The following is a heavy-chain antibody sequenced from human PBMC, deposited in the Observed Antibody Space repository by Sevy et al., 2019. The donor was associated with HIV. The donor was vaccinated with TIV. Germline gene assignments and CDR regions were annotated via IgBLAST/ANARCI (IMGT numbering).Heavy chain of an antibody. CDR1: GGSISTTDYY. CDR2: IHYTGTT. D-gene: IGHD3-16*01. J-gene: IGHJ3*01. CDR3: ARGVGGPGVMITFGGVKYDFEF. Sequence: SETLSLTCTVSGGSISTTDYYWSWIRQPPGKGLEWIGYIHYTGTTYYNPSLKSRLNKISVDTSRNQFSLKLSSVTASDTAVYYCARGVGGPGVMITFGGVKYDFEFWGQGRMVTVSS. V-gene: IGHV4-30-4*01.